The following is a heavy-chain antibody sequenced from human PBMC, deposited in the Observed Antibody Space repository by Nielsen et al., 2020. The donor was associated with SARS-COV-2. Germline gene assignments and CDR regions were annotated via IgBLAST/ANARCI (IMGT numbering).Heavy chain of an antibody. CDR1: GFTFTNYA. CDR3: ARFMTTVTTETFDY. CDR2: FSTGGNIT. D-gene: IGHD4-17*01. J-gene: IGHJ4*02. V-gene: IGHV3-23*01. Sequence: GESLKISCAASGFTFTNYAMNWVRQAPGKGLEWVSTFSTGGNITFYSDSVKGRFTISRDDNRNAIFLQMNSLRAEDTAIYYCARFMTTVTTETFDYWGQGTLVTVSS.